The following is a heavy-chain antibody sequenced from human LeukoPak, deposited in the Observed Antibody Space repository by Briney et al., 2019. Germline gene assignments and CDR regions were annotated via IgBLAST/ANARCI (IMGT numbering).Heavy chain of an antibody. CDR3: AMTLSSWYVR. CDR1: VFTFSSYS. D-gene: IGHD6-13*01. CDR2: ISSSSSTI. J-gene: IGHJ5*02. Sequence: GGSLRLSCAASVFTFSSYSMNGVRQAPGKGLEWVSYISSSSSTIYYADSVKGRFTISRDNAKNSLYLQMNSLRAEDTAVYYCAMTLSSWYVRWGQGTLVTVSS. V-gene: IGHV3-48*01.